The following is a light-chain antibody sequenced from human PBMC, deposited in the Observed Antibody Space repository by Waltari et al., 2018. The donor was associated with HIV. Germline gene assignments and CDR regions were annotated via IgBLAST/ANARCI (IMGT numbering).Light chain of an antibody. J-gene: IGKJ1*01. CDR2: KAS. CDR1: QRINSW. V-gene: IGKV1-5*03. Sequence: DIQMTQSPSTLSASVGDRVTIPCRASQRINSWLAWYQQKPGKAPKLLIYKASSLESGVPSRFSGSGSGTEFTLPISSLQPDDFAPYYCQQYNSYTWTFGQGTKVEI. CDR3: QQYNSYTWT.